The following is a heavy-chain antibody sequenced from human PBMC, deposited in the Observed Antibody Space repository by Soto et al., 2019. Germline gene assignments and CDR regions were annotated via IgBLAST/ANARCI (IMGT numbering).Heavy chain of an antibody. CDR1: GGSFSGYY. D-gene: IGHD4-17*01. V-gene: IGHV4-34*01. Sequence: PSETLSLTCAVYGGSFSGYYWSWIRQPPGKGLEWIGEINHSGSTNYNPSLKSRVTISVDTSKGQFSLKLSSVTAADTAVYYCSGGQTTVHYYYYYGMDVWGQGTTVTVSS. CDR3: SGGQTTVHYYYYYGMDV. CDR2: INHSGST. J-gene: IGHJ6*02.